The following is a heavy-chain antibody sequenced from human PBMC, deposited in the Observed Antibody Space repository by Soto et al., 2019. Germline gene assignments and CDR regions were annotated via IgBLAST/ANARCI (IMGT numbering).Heavy chain of an antibody. V-gene: IGHV4-31*03. CDR2: IYYRGNT. D-gene: IGHD4-4*01. CDR3: ARSTVTATDFYYYYMDV. CDR1: GDSISSGPYY. Sequence: QVQLQQSGPGLVKPSQTLSLTCTVSGDSISSGPYYWSWIRQHPGKGLEWLGYIYYRGNTYYNPSLKRRLTISVDTSKNQFSLNLSSVTVADTAVYYCARSTVTATDFYYYYMDVWGKGTTVTVSS. J-gene: IGHJ6*03.